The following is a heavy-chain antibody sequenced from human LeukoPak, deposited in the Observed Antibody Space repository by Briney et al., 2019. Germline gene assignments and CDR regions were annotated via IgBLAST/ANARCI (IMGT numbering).Heavy chain of an antibody. Sequence: PSETLSLTCTASGDSLTNDFFWGWVRPPPGKQLEGIVSFCLGSDTYYRPSLKGRVTISGDTSKNQFSLNMNTVTAADTAVYYCARWTSISPATGGSFAHWGQGSLVTVYS. CDR2: FCLGSDT. CDR1: GDSLTNDFF. CDR3: ARWTSISPATGGSFAH. J-gene: IGHJ4*02. V-gene: IGHV4-38-2*02. D-gene: IGHD3-16*01.